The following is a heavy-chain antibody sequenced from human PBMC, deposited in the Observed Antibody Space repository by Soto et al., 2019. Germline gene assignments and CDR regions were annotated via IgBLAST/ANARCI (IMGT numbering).Heavy chain of an antibody. CDR2: IYSGGST. CDR1: GFTVSSNY. D-gene: IGHD3-16*01. CDR3: ARAFWGIPAVYYYYYYMDV. V-gene: IGHV3-66*01. J-gene: IGHJ6*03. Sequence: GGSLRLSCAASGFTVSSNYMSWVRQAPGKGLEWVSVIYSGGSTYYADSVKGRFTISRDNSKNTLYLQMNSLRAEDTAVYYCARAFWGIPAVYYYYYYMDVWGKGTTVTVSS.